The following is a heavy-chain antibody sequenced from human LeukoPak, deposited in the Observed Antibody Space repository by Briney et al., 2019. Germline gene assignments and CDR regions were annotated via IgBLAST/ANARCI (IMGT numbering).Heavy chain of an antibody. CDR2: VYYSGST. CDR3: ARSFDSRGYYYYGMDV. CDR1: GGSISGYY. D-gene: IGHD3-22*01. V-gene: IGHV4-59*01. J-gene: IGHJ6*02. Sequence: SETLSPTCTVSGGSISGYYGGWIRQPPGKGLEWIGYVYYSGSTGYNPSLKSRVTISVDTSKNQFSLNLSSVTAADTAVYYCARSFDSRGYYYYGMDVWGQGTTVTVSS.